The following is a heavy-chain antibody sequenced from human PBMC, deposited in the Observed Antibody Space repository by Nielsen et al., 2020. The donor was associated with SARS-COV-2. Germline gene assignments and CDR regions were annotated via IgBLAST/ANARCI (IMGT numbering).Heavy chain of an antibody. J-gene: IGHJ4*02. D-gene: IGHD6-13*01. CDR2: ISGSGGST. Sequence: GESLKISCAASGFTFDDYAMHWVRQAPGKGLEWVSGISGSGGSTYYADSVKGRFTISRDNSKNTLYLQMNSLRAEDTAVYYCAKDNPAAAGTVDYWGQGTLVTVSS. CDR3: AKDNPAAAGTVDY. CDR1: GFTFDDYA. V-gene: IGHV3-23*01.